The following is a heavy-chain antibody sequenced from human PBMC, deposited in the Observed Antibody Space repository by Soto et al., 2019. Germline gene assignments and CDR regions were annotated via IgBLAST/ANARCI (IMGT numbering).Heavy chain of an antibody. CDR1: GFTFSSYA. Sequence: PGGSLRLSCAASGFTFSSYAMSWVRQAPGKGLEWVSAISGSGGSTYYADSVKGRFTISRDNSKNTLYLQMNSLRAEDTAVYYCAKDRWIQLWLGSFDYWGQGTLVTVSS. CDR3: AKDRWIQLWLGSFDY. CDR2: ISGSGGST. D-gene: IGHD5-18*01. J-gene: IGHJ4*02. V-gene: IGHV3-23*01.